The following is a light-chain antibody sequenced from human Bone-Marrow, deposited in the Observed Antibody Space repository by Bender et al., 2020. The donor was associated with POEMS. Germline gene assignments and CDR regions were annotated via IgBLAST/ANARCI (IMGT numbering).Light chain of an antibody. J-gene: IGLJ1*01. CDR2: GVS. Sequence: QSALTQPASVSGSPGQSITISCTGTGSDVGGYSYVSWYQQHPGKVPKLVIYGVSNRPSGVSNRFSGSKSAYTASLTISGLQAEDEADYYCCSFSSSDTYVFGPGTKVTVL. CDR3: CSFSSSDTYV. CDR1: GSDVGGYSY. V-gene: IGLV2-14*03.